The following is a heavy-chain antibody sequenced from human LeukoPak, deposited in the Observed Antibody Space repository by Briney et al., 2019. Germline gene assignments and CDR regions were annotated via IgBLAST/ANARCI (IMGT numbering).Heavy chain of an antibody. D-gene: IGHD3-3*01. CDR1: GYTFTSYG. Sequence: ASVKVSGKASGYTFTSYGISWVRQAPGQGLEWMGWISAYNGNTNYAQKLQGRVTMTIDTSTSTAYMELRSLRSDDTAVYYCARVEDFWSGYSGGFDPWGQGTLVTVSS. V-gene: IGHV1-18*01. CDR3: ARVEDFWSGYSGGFDP. J-gene: IGHJ5*02. CDR2: ISAYNGNT.